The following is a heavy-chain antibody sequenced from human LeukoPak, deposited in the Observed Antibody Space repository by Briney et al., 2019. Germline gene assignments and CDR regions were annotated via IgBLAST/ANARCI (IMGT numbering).Heavy chain of an antibody. CDR2: IYYSGST. Sequence: SETLSLTCTVSGGSISSYYWSWIRQPPGKGLEWIGYIYYSGSTNYNPSLKSRVTISVDTSKNQFSLKLSSVTAADTAVYYCARVGQNYDILTGYYNPGYFDYWGQGTLVTVSS. D-gene: IGHD3-9*01. CDR3: ARVGQNYDILTGYYNPGYFDY. CDR1: GGSISSYY. V-gene: IGHV4-59*01. J-gene: IGHJ4*02.